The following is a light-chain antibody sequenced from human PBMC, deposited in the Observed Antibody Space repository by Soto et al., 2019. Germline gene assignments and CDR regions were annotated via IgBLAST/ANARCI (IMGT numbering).Light chain of an antibody. CDR2: GAS. V-gene: IGKV3-20*01. CDR1: QSVTSSY. Sequence: EIVLTQSPVTLSLSPGERATLSCRASQSVTSSYLTWYQQKPGQAPRLLIYGASTRAAGIPDRFSGSGSGTDFTLTISSLEPEDFAVYYCQKYGKLPITFGQGTQLEIK. CDR3: QKYGKLPIT. J-gene: IGKJ5*01.